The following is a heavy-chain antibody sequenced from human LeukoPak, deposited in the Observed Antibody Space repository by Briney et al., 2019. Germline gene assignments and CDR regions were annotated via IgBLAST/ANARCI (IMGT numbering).Heavy chain of an antibody. V-gene: IGHV3-74*01. Sequence: GSLRLSCAASGFTFSSNYMSWVRQAPGKGLVWVSHINIDGTATTYADSVKGRFTISRDNAKNMLYLQMNSLRAEDTAVYYCVRDSNLSFDYWGQGTLVTVSS. CDR2: INIDGTAT. D-gene: IGHD1-14*01. J-gene: IGHJ4*02. CDR1: GFTFSSNY. CDR3: VRDSNLSFDY.